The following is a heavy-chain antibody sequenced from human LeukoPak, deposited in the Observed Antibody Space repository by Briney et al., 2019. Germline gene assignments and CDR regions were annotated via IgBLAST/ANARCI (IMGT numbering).Heavy chain of an antibody. D-gene: IGHD3-22*01. J-gene: IGHJ4*02. CDR1: GFTFSSYW. CDR2: INSDGSST. V-gene: IGHV3-74*01. CDR3: ARWGSSGYYYSAYYYFDY. Sequence: GGSLRLSCAASGFTFSSYWMHWVRQAPGKGLVWVSRINSDGSSTSYADSVKGRFTISRDNAKNTRYLQMNSLRAEDTAVYYCARWGSSGYYYSAYYYFDYWGQGTLVTVSS.